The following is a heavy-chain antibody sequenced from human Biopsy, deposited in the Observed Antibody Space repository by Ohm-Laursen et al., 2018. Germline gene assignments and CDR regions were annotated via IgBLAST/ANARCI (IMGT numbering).Heavy chain of an antibody. D-gene: IGHD5-12*01. J-gene: IGHJ4*02. V-gene: IGHV3-15*01. Sequence: SLRLSCVAPGFTFTHAWMSWVRQGPGKGLEWLGRIKSKSDGEATDYAAAVQGRFAISRDDSTNTFYLQMNSLKSEDTGVFYCTVDLGRGFHWGQGTLVTVSS. CDR3: TVDLGRGFH. CDR2: IKSKSDGEAT. CDR1: GFTFTHAW.